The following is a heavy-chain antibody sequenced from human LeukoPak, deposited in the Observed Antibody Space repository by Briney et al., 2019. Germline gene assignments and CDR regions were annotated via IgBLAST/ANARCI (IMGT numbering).Heavy chain of an antibody. D-gene: IGHD2-15*01. V-gene: IGHV3-23*01. CDR1: GFTFSNYA. Sequence: GGSLRLSCAASGFTFSNYAMNWVRQAPGKGLEWVSAISGSSGRTYYADSVKGRFTISRDNSKNTLYLQMNSLRAEDTAVYYCAKWASGPRIGYCSGGSCYVDYWGQGTLVTVSS. J-gene: IGHJ4*02. CDR2: ISGSSGRT. CDR3: AKWASGPRIGYCSGGSCYVDY.